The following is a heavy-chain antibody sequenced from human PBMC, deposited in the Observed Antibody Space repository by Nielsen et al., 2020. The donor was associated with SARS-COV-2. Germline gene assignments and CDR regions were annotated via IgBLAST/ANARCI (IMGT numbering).Heavy chain of an antibody. D-gene: IGHD3-10*01. CDR1: GFTFSSYA. V-gene: IGHV3-23*01. CDR3: AKDRFGMAIPWWGGDY. Sequence: GESLKISCAASGFTFSSYAMSWVRQAPGKGLEWVSAISGSGGSTYYADSVKGRFTISRDNSKNTLYLQMNSLRAEDTAVYYCAKDRFGMAIPWWGGDYWGQGTLVTVSS. CDR2: ISGSGGST. J-gene: IGHJ4*02.